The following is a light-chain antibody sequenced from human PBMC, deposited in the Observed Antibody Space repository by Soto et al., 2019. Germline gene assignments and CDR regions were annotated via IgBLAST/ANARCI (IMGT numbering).Light chain of an antibody. Sequence: QSALTQPASVSGSPGQSITISCTGTSSDVGNYIFVSWYRQHPGKAPKLMIYDINNRPSGVSNRFSGSKSGNTASLTISGLQAEDEADYYCLSYTTRVSYVFGTGTKVTVL. CDR1: SSDVGNYIF. V-gene: IGLV2-14*01. J-gene: IGLJ1*01. CDR2: DIN. CDR3: LSYTTRVSYV.